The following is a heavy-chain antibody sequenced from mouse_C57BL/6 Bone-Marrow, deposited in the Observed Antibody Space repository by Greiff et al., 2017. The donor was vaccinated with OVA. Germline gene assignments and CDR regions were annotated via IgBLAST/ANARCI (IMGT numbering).Heavy chain of an antibody. D-gene: IGHD2-5*01. J-gene: IGHJ4*01. Sequence: QVQLKESGPGLVAPSQCLSISCTVSGFSFTSYGVDWVRQSPGKGLEWLGVICGVGSTNYNPAHKSRLSISKDNSTSQVFLKMNSLQTDDTAMYYCAKMAYYSTYYYAVGYWGQGTSVTVSS. CDR1: GFSFTSYG. CDR2: ICGVGST. CDR3: AKMAYYSTYYYAVGY. V-gene: IGHV2-6*01.